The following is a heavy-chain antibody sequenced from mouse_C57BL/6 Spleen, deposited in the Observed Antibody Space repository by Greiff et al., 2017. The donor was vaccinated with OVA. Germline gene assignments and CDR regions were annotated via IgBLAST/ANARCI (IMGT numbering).Heavy chain of an antibody. D-gene: IGHD1-1*01. J-gene: IGHJ4*01. V-gene: IGHV5-9-1*02. Sequence: EVNVVESGEGLVKPGGSLKLFCAASGFTFSSHAMSWVRQTPEKRLEWVAYISSGGDYIYYADTVKGRFTISRDNARNTLYLQMSSLKSEDTAMYYCTRAYGSSFYYAMDYWGQGTSVTVSS. CDR3: TRAYGSSFYYAMDY. CDR2: ISSGGDYI. CDR1: GFTFSSHA.